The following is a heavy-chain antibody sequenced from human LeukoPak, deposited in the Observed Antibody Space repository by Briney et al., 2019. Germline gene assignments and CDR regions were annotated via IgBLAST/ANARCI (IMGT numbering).Heavy chain of an antibody. CDR1: GVTLSSYW. J-gene: IGHJ4*02. D-gene: IGHD6-19*01. CDR3: ARDTSGWYDY. V-gene: IGHV3-74*01. CDR2: INSDGSGT. Sequence: GGSLRLSCAASGVTLSSYWMDWVRETPGKGGVWVSRINSDGSGTIYADSVKGRFTISRDNAKNTLYLQMDSLRAEDTAVYYCARDTSGWYDYWGQGALVTVSS.